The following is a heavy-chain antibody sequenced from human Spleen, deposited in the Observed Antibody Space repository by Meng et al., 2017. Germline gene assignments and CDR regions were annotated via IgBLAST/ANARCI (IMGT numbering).Heavy chain of an antibody. V-gene: IGHV4-59*01. CDR2: IYHNGDT. J-gene: IGHJ4*02. CDR1: DDSISSYY. CDR3: AKTLPGYTYGYFDY. D-gene: IGHD5-18*01. Sequence: SEMSLTCTVSDDSISSYYWNWIRQPPGEGLEWIGFIYHNGDTNYNPSLKSRVTISVDTSKNQFSLKLVSVTAADTAVYYCAKTLPGYTYGYFDYWGQGTLVTVSS.